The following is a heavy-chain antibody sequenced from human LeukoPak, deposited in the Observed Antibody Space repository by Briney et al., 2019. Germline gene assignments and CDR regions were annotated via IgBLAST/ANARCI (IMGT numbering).Heavy chain of an antibody. V-gene: IGHV3-7*01. CDR1: GFTFSSYW. CDR2: IKQDGSVE. Sequence: GGSLRLSCAASGFTFSSYWMSWVRQAPGRGLEWVANIKQDGSVEYYVDSMKGRFTISRDNAKNSLYLQMNSLRGEDTAVYYCARAPRPGLWSCYCEYWGQGTLVTVSS. J-gene: IGHJ4*02. CDR3: ARAPRPGLWSCYCEY. D-gene: IGHD3-3*01.